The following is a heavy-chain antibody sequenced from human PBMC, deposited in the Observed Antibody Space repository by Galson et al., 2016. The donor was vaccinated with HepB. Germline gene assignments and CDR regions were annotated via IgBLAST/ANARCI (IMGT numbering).Heavy chain of an antibody. CDR1: GYTFTSYG. CDR3: SRSDGGYFDY. J-gene: IGHJ4*02. D-gene: IGHD3-16*01. CDR2: TSGYNGYT. V-gene: IGHV1-18*04. Sequence: SVKVSCKASGYTFTSYGISWVPQAPGQGPEWMGCTSGYNGYTNYARNLQDRLTITTSTNTAYMEMRTLRRDDTAFYYCSRSDGGYFDYWGQGTLVTVSS.